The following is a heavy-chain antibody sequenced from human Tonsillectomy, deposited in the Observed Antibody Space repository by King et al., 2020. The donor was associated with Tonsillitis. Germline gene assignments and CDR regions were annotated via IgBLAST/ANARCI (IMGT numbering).Heavy chain of an antibody. J-gene: IGHJ6*03. Sequence: QLVQSGAEVKKPGASVKVSCKASGYTFTRYGINWVRQAPGQGLEWMGWISPYNGNSNYAQMLQDRVTMTTDTSTSTAYMELRSLRSDDTAVDYCARDPRHCSSTTCYGKFYYYYYMDVWGKGTTVTVSS. V-gene: IGHV1-18*01. CDR1: GYTFTRYG. CDR2: ISPYNGNS. CDR3: ARDPRHCSSTTCYGKFYYYYYMDV. D-gene: IGHD2-2*01.